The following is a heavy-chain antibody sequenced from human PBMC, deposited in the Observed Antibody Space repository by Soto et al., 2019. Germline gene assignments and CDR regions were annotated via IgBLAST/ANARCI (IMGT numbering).Heavy chain of an antibody. CDR3: AKVLAVAVAYYYGMDV. Sequence: GESLKISCKGSGYSFTSYWIGWVRQAPGKGLEWVSAISGSGISTYYADSVKGRFTVSRDNSKDTLYLEMNSLRDEDTAKYYCAKVLAVAVAYYYGMDVWGQGTTVTVSS. J-gene: IGHJ6*02. V-gene: IGHV3-23*01. D-gene: IGHD6-19*01. CDR1: GYSFTSYW. CDR2: ISGSGIST.